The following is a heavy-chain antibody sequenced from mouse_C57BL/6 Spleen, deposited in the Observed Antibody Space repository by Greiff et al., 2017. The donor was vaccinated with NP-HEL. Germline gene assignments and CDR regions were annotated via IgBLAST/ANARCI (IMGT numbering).Heavy chain of an antibody. CDR3: ARSAYYGSSYYFDY. CDR1: GFNIKDYY. J-gene: IGHJ2*01. D-gene: IGHD1-1*01. V-gene: IGHV14-2*01. CDR2: IDPEDGET. Sequence: VQLQQSGAELVKPGASVKLSCTASGFNIKDYYMHWVKQRTEQGLEWIGRIDPEDGETKYAPNFQGKATITADTSSNTAYLQRSSLTSEDTAVYYCARSAYYGSSYYFDYWGQGTTLTVSS.